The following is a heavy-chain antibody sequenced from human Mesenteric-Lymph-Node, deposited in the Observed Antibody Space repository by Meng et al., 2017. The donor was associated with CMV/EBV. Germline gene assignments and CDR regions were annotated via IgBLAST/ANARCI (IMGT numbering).Heavy chain of an antibody. Sequence: GESLKISCAASGFTVSSNYMTWVRQAPGKGLEWVSVIYSGGSTYYADSVKGRFTISRDNSKNTLYLQMNSLRAEDMALYYCARGGSFDYWGQGTLVTVSS. CDR1: GFTVSSNY. CDR3: ARGGSFDY. J-gene: IGHJ4*02. V-gene: IGHV3-53*05. CDR2: IYSGGST. D-gene: IGHD3-16*01.